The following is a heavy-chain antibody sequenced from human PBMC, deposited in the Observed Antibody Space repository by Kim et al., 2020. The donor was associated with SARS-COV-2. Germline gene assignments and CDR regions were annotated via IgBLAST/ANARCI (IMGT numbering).Heavy chain of an antibody. V-gene: IGHV3-48*02. J-gene: IGHJ4*02. CDR3: ARDRAGGCNLFYFDN. D-gene: IGHD6-19*01. Sequence: AESVKGRFSVAKDNARNRLYLQMNDLRDDDTAVYYCARDRAGGCNLFYFDNWGQGTLVTVSS.